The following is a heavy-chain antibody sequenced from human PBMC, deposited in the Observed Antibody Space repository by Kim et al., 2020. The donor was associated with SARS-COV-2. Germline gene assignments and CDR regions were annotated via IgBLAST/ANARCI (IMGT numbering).Heavy chain of an antibody. CDR1: GGSISSYY. CDR2: IYYSGST. J-gene: IGHJ6*02. Sequence: SETLSLTCTVSGGSISSYYWSWIRQPPGKGLEWIGYIYYSGSTNYNPSLKSRVTISVDTSKNQFSLKLSPVTAADTAVYYCARFQHDFWSGFYRFDYYYGMDVWGQGTTVTVSS. V-gene: IGHV4-59*01. D-gene: IGHD3-3*01. CDR3: ARFQHDFWSGFYRFDYYYGMDV.